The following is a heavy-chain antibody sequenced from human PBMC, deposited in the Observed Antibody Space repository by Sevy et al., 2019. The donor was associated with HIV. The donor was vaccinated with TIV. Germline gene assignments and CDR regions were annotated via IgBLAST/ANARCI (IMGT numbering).Heavy chain of an antibody. CDR2: ISGNGGYT. D-gene: IGHD2-2*01. CDR3: AKGSTSSSEVGYFDY. J-gene: IGHJ4*02. CDR1: GFTFSSYA. Sequence: GGSLRLSCAASGFTFSSYAMSWVRQAPGKGLEWVSVISGNGGYTYYADSVKGRFTLSRDTSKNTRYLQMNSLSAEDTAVYYCAKGSTSSSEVGYFDYWGQGTLVTVSS. V-gene: IGHV3-23*01.